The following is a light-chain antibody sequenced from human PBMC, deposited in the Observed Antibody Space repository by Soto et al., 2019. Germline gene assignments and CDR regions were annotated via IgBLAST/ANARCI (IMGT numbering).Light chain of an antibody. CDR3: ISYIPSTTTHWV. Sequence: QAVVTQPPSVSAAPGQRVTFSCTGSSSNFGAGYDVHWYQQLPGTAPKLLIYGNNNRPSGVPDRFSGSKSGTSASLAITGLQAEDEADYYCISYIPSTTTHWVFGGGTKLTVL. J-gene: IGLJ3*02. CDR1: SSNFGAGYD. CDR2: GNN. V-gene: IGLV1-40*01.